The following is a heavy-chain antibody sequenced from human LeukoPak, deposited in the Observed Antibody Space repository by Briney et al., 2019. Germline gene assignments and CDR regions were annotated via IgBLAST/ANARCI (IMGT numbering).Heavy chain of an antibody. V-gene: IGHV3-21*01. D-gene: IGHD4-11*01. CDR3: ARDHYGNHVAGYFDY. Sequence: GGTLRLFCAASGFTFRGYSMNWVRQAPGKGLEGVSSISSSSSYIYYADSVKGRFTISRDNAKNSLYLQMNSLRAEDTAVYYCARDHYGNHVAGYFDYWGQGTLVTVSS. J-gene: IGHJ4*02. CDR2: ISSSSSYI. CDR1: GFTFRGYS.